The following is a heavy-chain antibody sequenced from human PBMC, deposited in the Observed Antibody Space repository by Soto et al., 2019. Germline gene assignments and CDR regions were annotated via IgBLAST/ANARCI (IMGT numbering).Heavy chain of an antibody. CDR3: ATVSLNDFWSGYIGY. Sequence: ASVKVSCKVSGYTLTELSMHWVRQAPGKGLEWMGGFDPEDGETIYAQKFQGRVTMTEDTSTDTAYMELSSLRSEDTAVYYCATVSLNDFWSGYIGYWGQGTLVTVSS. D-gene: IGHD3-3*01. J-gene: IGHJ4*02. V-gene: IGHV1-24*01. CDR1: GYTLTELS. CDR2: FDPEDGET.